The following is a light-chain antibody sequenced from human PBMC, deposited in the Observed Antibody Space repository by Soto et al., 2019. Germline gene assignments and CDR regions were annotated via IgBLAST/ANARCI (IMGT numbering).Light chain of an antibody. CDR1: QTIGGQ. J-gene: IGKJ4*01. V-gene: IGKV3D-15*01. CDR3: QQYHAWPLT. Sequence: EIEMTQSPASLSVSPGERATLSCRASQTIGGQLAWYQQKPGQTPRLLIKGASTRATGFSGRFSGSGSGTDFTLTITNLQSEDSGVYYCQQYHAWPLTFGGGTKVEIK. CDR2: GAS.